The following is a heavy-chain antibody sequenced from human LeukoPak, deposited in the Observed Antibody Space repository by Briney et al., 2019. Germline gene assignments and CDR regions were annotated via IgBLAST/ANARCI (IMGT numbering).Heavy chain of an antibody. Sequence: GRSLRLSCAASGFTFSSYGMHWVRQAPDKGLEWVAVIWYDGSNKYYADSVKGRFTISRDNSKNTLYLQMNSLRAEDTAVYYCAREGIAVAGTPSYYFDYWGQGTLVTVSS. CDR2: IWYDGSNK. CDR3: AREGIAVAGTPSYYFDY. D-gene: IGHD6-19*01. V-gene: IGHV3-33*01. CDR1: GFTFSSYG. J-gene: IGHJ4*02.